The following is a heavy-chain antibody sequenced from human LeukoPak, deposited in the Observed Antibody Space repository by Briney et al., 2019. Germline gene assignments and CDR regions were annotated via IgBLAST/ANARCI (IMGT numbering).Heavy chain of an antibody. V-gene: IGHV1-24*01. CDR2: FDPEDGET. CDR1: GYTLTELS. Sequence: GASVKVSCKVSGYTLTELSMHWVRQAPGKGLEWVGGFDPEDGETIYAQKFQGRVTMTEDTSTDTAYMELSSLRSEDTAVYYCATLERGYSYIFVYWGQGTLVTVSS. J-gene: IGHJ4*02. D-gene: IGHD5-18*01. CDR3: ATLERGYSYIFVY.